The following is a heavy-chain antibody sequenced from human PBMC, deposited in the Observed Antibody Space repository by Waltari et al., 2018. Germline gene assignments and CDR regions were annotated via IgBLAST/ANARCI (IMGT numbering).Heavy chain of an antibody. D-gene: IGHD3-10*01. CDR1: GASTSSYY. J-gene: IGHJ3*02. CDR3: ASGRNTMADAFDI. CDR2: IYYSEST. V-gene: IGHV4-59*01. Sequence: QVQLQESGPGLVKPSETLSLTCTVSGASTSSYYWSWIRQPPGKGLGWIGYIYYSESTNYNPSLKSRVTISVDTSKNQFSLKLSSVTAADTAVYYCASGRNTMADAFDIWGQGTMVTVSS.